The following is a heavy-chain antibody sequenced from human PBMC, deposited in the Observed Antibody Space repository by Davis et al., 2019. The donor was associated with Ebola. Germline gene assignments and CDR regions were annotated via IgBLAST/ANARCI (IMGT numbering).Heavy chain of an antibody. Sequence: GESLKISCAASGFTFSSYAMHWVRQAPGKGLEWVAVISYDGSNKYYVDSVKGRFTISRDNSKKTLYLQMNSLRAEDTAVYYCARGHGQLWLRYFDYWGQGTLVTVSS. D-gene: IGHD5-18*01. V-gene: IGHV3-30-3*01. CDR1: GFTFSSYA. CDR2: ISYDGSNK. J-gene: IGHJ4*02. CDR3: ARGHGQLWLRYFDY.